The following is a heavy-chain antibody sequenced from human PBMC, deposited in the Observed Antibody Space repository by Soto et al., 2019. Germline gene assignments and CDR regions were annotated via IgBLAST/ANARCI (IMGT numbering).Heavy chain of an antibody. V-gene: IGHV3-23*01. CDR1: GFTFSSYA. J-gene: IGHJ4*02. CDR3: AKDRHTFFDYCSGGSCYSGFDY. D-gene: IGHD2-15*01. CDR2: ISGSGGST. Sequence: GGSLRLSCAASGFTFSSYAMSWVRQAPGKGLEWVSAISGSGGSTYYADSVKGRFTISRDNSKNTLYLQMNGLRAEDTAVYYCAKDRHTFFDYCSGGSCYSGFDYWGQGTLVTVSS.